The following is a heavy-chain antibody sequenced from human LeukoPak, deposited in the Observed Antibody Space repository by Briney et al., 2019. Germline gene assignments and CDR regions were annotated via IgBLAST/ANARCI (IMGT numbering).Heavy chain of an antibody. CDR3: TKGLMSGYYDILTGLA. J-gene: IGHJ5*02. D-gene: IGHD3-9*01. Sequence: GGSLRLSCAASGFTFSSYAMSWVRQAPGKGLEWVSAISGSGGSTYYADSVKGRFTISRDNSKNTLYLQMNSLRAEDTAVYYCTKGLMSGYYDILTGLAWGQGTLVTVSS. V-gene: IGHV3-23*01. CDR1: GFTFSSYA. CDR2: ISGSGGST.